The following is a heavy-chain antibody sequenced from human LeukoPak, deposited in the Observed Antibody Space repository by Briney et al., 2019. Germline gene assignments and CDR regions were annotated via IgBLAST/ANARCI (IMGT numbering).Heavy chain of an antibody. CDR1: GFTFSGYG. CDR2: IRYDGSNK. Sequence: GGSLRLSCAASGFTFSGYGMHWVRQAPGKGLEWVAFIRYDGSNKYYADSVKGRFTISRDNAKNSLYLQMNSLRAEDTALYYCAKDISHLYGSGSSLDYWGQGTLVTVPS. D-gene: IGHD3-10*01. J-gene: IGHJ4*02. V-gene: IGHV3-30*02. CDR3: AKDISHLYGSGSSLDY.